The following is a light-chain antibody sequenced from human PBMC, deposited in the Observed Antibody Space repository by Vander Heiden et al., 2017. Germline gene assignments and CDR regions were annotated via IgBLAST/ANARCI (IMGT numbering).Light chain of an antibody. CDR1: QSVLYSSNNKNY. V-gene: IGKV4-1*01. Sequence: DIVMTQPPDPLAVSLGVRATINRKSSQSVLYSSNNKNYLAWYQQKPRQPPKLLIYWASTRESGVPDRFSGSGSGTDFTLSISSLQAEDVAVYYCQQYYSTLQTFGQGTKLEIK. CDR3: QQYYSTLQT. CDR2: WAS. J-gene: IGKJ2*01.